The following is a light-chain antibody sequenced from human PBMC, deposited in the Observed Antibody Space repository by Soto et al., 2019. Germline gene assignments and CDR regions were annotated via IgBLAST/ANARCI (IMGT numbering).Light chain of an antibody. Sequence: EIVLTQSPATLSLSPGERATLSCRASQSVSSYLAWYQQKPGQAPRLLIYDASNRATGIPARFSGSGSGTDFTLTISSLEPEDCSVYYCQQRSNWLHSLTFGQGTRLEIK. CDR3: QQRSNWLHSLT. V-gene: IGKV3-11*01. CDR2: DAS. CDR1: QSVSSY. J-gene: IGKJ5*01.